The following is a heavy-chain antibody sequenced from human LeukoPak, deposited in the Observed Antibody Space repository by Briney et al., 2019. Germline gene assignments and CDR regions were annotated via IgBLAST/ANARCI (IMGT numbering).Heavy chain of an antibody. CDR1: GFTFSSYA. CDR3: ARGRGFWSGSRHDY. Sequence: GSLRLSCAASGFTFSSYAMSWVRQPPGKGLEWIGEINHSGSTNYNPSLKSRVTISVDTSKNQFSLKLSSVTAADTAVYYCARGRGFWSGSRHDYWGQGTLVTVSS. CDR2: INHSGST. V-gene: IGHV4-34*01. D-gene: IGHD3-3*01. J-gene: IGHJ4*02.